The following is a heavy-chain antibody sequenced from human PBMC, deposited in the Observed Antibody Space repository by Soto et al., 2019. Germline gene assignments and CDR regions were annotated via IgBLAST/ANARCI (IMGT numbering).Heavy chain of an antibody. D-gene: IGHD3-22*01. CDR3: AAYYYDSSGPSGAVDI. Sequence: QVQLVESGGGVVQPGRSLRLSCAASGFTFSSYGMHWVRQAPGKGLEWVAVISYDGSNKYYADSVKGRFTISRDNSKNTLYLQMSSLRAEDTAVYYCAAYYYDSSGPSGAVDIWGQGTMVTVSS. J-gene: IGHJ3*02. CDR2: ISYDGSNK. CDR1: GFTFSSYG. V-gene: IGHV3-30*03.